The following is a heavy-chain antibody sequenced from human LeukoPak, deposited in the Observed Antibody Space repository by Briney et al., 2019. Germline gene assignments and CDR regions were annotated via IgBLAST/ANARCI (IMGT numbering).Heavy chain of an antibody. D-gene: IGHD6-13*01. V-gene: IGHV4-34*01. CDR2: INHSGST. Sequence: SETLSLTCAVYGGSFSGYYWSWIRQPPGKGLEWIGEINHSGSTNYNPSLKSRVTISVDTSKNQFSLKLSSVTAADTAVYYCARRSSWFYYLDYWGQGILVTVSS. CDR1: GGSFSGYY. J-gene: IGHJ4*02. CDR3: ARRSSWFYYLDY.